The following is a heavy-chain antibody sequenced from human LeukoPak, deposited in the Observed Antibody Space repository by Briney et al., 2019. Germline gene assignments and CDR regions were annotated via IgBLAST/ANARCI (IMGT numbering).Heavy chain of an antibody. CDR3: ARGVAADY. CDR1: GGTFSSYA. V-gene: IGHV1-69*05. J-gene: IGHJ4*02. CDR2: IIPIFGTA. D-gene: IGHD2-15*01. Sequence: SVKVSCKASGGTFSSYAISWVRQAPGQGLEWMGGIIPIFGTANYAQKLQGRVTMTTDTSTSTAYMELRSLRSDDTAVYYCARGVAADYWGQGTLVTVSS.